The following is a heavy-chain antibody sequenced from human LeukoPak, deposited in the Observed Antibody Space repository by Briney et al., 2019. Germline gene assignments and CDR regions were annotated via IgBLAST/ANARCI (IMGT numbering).Heavy chain of an antibody. Sequence: GGSLRLSCAASGFTFDDYAMHWVRRAPGKGLEWVSGISWNSGSIGYADSVKGRFTISRDNAKNSLYLQMNSLRAEDTALYYCAKVIGYAESGYLTSAVDYWGQGTLVTVSS. CDR3: AKVIGYAESGYLTSAVDY. V-gene: IGHV3-9*01. CDR2: ISWNSGSI. D-gene: IGHD3-22*01. CDR1: GFTFDDYA. J-gene: IGHJ4*02.